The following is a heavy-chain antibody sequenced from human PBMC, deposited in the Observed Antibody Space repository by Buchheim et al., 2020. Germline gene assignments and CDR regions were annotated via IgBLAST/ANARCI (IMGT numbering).Heavy chain of an antibody. J-gene: IGHJ5*02. D-gene: IGHD1-14*01. CDR1: GGSISSSSYY. Sequence: QVQLQESGPGLVQSSETLSLTCTASGGSISSSSYYWGRIRQPPGKGLEWIGTKYYTGTTYSNPSLQSRITISIATTKHYFSLTPSCVTTAKTAVYYSAREFPDPVPRVGFDPWGQRAL. CDR2: KYYTGTT. CDR3: AREFPDPVPRVGFDP. V-gene: IGHV4-39*07.